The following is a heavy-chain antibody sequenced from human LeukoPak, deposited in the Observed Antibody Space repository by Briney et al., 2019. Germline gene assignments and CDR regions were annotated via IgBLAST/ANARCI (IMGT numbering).Heavy chain of an antibody. CDR1: GYSISSGYY. Sequence: SETLSLTCTVSGYSISSGYYWGWIRQPPGKGLEWIGSIYHSGVTDYNPSLKSRVTISVDMSKNRFSLKVSSVTAADTAVYYCALIVGATLRASDYWGQGTLVTVSS. CDR2: IYHSGVT. J-gene: IGHJ4*02. CDR3: ALIVGATLRASDY. V-gene: IGHV4-38-2*02. D-gene: IGHD1-26*01.